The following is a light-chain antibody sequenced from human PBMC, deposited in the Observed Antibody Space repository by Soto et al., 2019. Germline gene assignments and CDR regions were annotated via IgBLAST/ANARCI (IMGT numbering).Light chain of an antibody. Sequence: DIQMTQSPCSLSASVGDKVTITCRASQSISSYLNWYQQKPGKAPNLLIYAASSLQSGVPSRFSGSGSGTDFALTISSLQPEDFATYYCQQSYATPQTFGQGTKVEIK. CDR1: QSISSY. V-gene: IGKV1-39*01. J-gene: IGKJ1*01. CDR2: AAS. CDR3: QQSYATPQT.